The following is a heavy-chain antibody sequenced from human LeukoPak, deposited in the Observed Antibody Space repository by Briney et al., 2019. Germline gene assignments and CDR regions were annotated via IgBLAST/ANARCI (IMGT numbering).Heavy chain of an antibody. CDR2: ITASGVSP. D-gene: IGHD2-2*01. CDR3: VKGRVYHQFDY. CDR1: GFTFSSYA. V-gene: IGHV3-23*01. J-gene: IGHJ4*02. Sequence: GGSLRLSRAASGFTFSSYAMNWVRQVPGKGLEWVSSITASGVSPNYADSVKGRFTISRDNSMTTLYLQMTTRRAEDTPVYSCVKGRVYHQFDYWGQGSLVTVSS.